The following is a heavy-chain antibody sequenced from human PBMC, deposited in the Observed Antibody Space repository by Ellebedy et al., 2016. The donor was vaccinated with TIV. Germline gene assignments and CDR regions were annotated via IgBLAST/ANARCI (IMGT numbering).Heavy chain of an antibody. CDR2: ITYDGSNK. J-gene: IGHJ5*02. V-gene: IGHV3-30*03. CDR1: GFTFSAYG. D-gene: IGHD3-9*01. Sequence: GESLKISXAASGFTFSAYGMHWVRQAPGKGLEWVAVITYDGSNKYYADSVRGRFTTSRDNAENSLYLHMSSLRAEDTAVYYCALLRYSDWFKRLDPWGQGTLVTVSS. CDR3: ALLRYSDWFKRLDP.